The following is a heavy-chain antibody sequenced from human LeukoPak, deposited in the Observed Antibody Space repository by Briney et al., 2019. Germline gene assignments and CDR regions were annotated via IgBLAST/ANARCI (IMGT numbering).Heavy chain of an antibody. CDR2: IGGRDGST. D-gene: IGHD2-15*01. CDR3: AKANSPRYCSGGSCYYYYGMDV. V-gene: IGHV3-23*01. J-gene: IGHJ6*02. CDR1: GFTFSSYG. Sequence: GGSLRLSCAASGFTFSSYGMSWVRQAPGKGLEWVSAIGGRDGSTYYADSVKGRFTISRDNSKNTLYLQMNSLRAEDTAVYYCAKANSPRYCSGGSCYYYYGMDVWGQGTTVTVSS.